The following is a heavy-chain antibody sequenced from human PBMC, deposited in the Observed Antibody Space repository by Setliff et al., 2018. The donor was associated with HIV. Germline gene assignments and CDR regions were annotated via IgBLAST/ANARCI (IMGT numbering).Heavy chain of an antibody. Sequence: LSCAASGFIFSSYAMHWVRQAPGKGLEWVAVMSYGGSNQYYADSVKGRFTISRDNSKNTLYLQMNSLRAEDTAVYYCAKGRGGLTASLAFDYWGQGTLVTVSS. CDR2: MSYGGSNQ. D-gene: IGHD3-9*01. CDR3: AKGRGGLTASLAFDY. V-gene: IGHV3-30*01. CDR1: GFIFSSYA. J-gene: IGHJ4*02.